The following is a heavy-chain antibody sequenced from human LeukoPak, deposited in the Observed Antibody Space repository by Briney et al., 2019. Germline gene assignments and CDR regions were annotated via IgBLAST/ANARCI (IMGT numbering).Heavy chain of an antibody. D-gene: IGHD6-19*01. CDR1: GFTFSNYN. J-gene: IGHJ4*02. V-gene: IGHV3-21*01. Sequence: GGSLRLSCATSGFTFSNYNLNWVRQAPGEGLEWVSSISSSGSFIYYADSLKGRFTISRDNAENSVFLQMNSLRAEDTAVYYCARERAVAGIPFDYWGQGTLVTVSS. CDR3: ARERAVAGIPFDY. CDR2: ISSSGSFI.